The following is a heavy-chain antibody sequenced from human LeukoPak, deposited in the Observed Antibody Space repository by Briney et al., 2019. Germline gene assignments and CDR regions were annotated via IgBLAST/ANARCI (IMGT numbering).Heavy chain of an antibody. CDR2: NYYSGST. CDR3: ARLYYDSSGSNWFDP. J-gene: IGHJ5*02. Sequence: SETLSLTCTVSGGSISSYYWSWIRQPPGKGLEWIGYNYYSGSTNYNPSLKSRVTISVDTSKNQFSLKLCSVTAADTAVYYCARLYYDSSGSNWFDPWGQGTLVTVSS. CDR1: GGSISSYY. D-gene: IGHD3-22*01. V-gene: IGHV4-59*01.